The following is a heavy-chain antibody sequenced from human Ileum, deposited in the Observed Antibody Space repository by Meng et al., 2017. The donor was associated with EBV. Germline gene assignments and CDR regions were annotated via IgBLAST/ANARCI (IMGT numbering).Heavy chain of an antibody. CDR3: ARDSSSSAYSPFDY. CDR2: TYYRSKWYN. D-gene: IGHD3-22*01. V-gene: IGHV6-1*01. CDR1: EVSLSTNRAA. Sequence: HSGPARVAPPQTTQPTRRTSEVSLSTNRAAFNWVRHSPSSGVEWLGRTYYRSKWYNDYSVSVKSQITINPDTSQNQFSLQLNSVTPQDTAVYYCARDSSSSAYSPFDYWGQGTLVTVSS. J-gene: IGHJ4*02.